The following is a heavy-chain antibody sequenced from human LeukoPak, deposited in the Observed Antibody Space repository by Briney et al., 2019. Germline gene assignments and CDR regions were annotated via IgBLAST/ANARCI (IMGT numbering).Heavy chain of an antibody. J-gene: IGHJ4*02. CDR3: AKSNLELGYCSSTSCPSDY. CDR1: GFTFSSYA. Sequence: GGSLRLSCAASGFTFSSYAMSWVRQAPGKGLEWVSAISGSGGSTYYADSVKGRFTISRDNSKNTLYLQMNSLRAEDTAVYYCAKSNLELGYCSSTSCPSDYWGQGTLVTVSS. V-gene: IGHV3-23*01. CDR2: ISGSGGST. D-gene: IGHD2-2*01.